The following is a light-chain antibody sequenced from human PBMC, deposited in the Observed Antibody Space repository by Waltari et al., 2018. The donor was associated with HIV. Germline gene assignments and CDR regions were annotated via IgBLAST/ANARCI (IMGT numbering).Light chain of an antibody. CDR1: NPDVGGYIY. J-gene: IGLJ2*01. CDR2: EVS. Sequence: QSALTQPASVSGSPGQSITISCTGPNPDVGGYIYVSWYQQHPGKAPKLIIYEVSHRPSGISNRFSGSKSANTASLTISGLQPEDEADYYCSSYTSATTIVFGGGTKVTVL. CDR3: SSYTSATTIV. V-gene: IGLV2-14*01.